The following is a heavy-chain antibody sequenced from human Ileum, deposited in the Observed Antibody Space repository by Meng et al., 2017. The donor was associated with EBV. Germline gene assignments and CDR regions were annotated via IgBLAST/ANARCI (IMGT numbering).Heavy chain of an antibody. CDR1: GGSVNSDSYH. Sequence: ALVRERGPGVGQSLGPLFPTLFVFGGSVNSDSYHWIWIRQSPGRGLEWIGHTYGSDINYSPSFQSLVTISKAAAKNQLFLKLTSVPAADTAMYYCAYYRVGRGGVGSWGQGTLVTVSS. CDR3: AYYRVGRGGVGS. CDR2: TYGSDI. J-gene: IGHJ4*02. V-gene: IGHV4-61*01. D-gene: IGHD3-16*01.